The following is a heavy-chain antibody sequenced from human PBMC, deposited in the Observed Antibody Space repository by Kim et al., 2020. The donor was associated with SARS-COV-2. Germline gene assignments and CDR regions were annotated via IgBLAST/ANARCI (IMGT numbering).Heavy chain of an antibody. J-gene: IGHJ4*02. D-gene: IGHD5-18*01. CDR2: IRSKAYGGTT. CDR3: TRQGDTAMEVWATEGIYYFDY. V-gene: IGHV3-49*03. CDR1: GFTFGDYA. Sequence: GGSLRLSCTASGFTFGDYAMSWFRQAPGKGLEWVGFIRSKAYGGTTEYAASVKGRFTISRDDSKSIAYLQMNSLKTEDTAVYYCTRQGDTAMEVWATEGIYYFDYWGQGTLVTVSS.